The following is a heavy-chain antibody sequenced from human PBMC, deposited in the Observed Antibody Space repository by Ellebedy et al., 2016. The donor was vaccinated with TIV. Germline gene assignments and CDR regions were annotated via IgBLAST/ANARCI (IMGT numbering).Heavy chain of an antibody. Sequence: GESLKISCAASGFTFSSYAMSWVRQAPGKGLEWVSGISGSGGSTFYADSVKGRFTISSDNSKNTLDLQMNSLRAEDTAVYFCAKDFSRKWLNDAFDIWGQGTMVTVSS. J-gene: IGHJ3*02. CDR1: GFTFSSYA. V-gene: IGHV3-23*01. CDR3: AKDFSRKWLNDAFDI. CDR2: ISGSGGST. D-gene: IGHD3-22*01.